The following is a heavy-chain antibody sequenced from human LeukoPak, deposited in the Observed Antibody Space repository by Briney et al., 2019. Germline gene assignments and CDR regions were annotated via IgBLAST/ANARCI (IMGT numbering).Heavy chain of an antibody. Sequence: PGGSLRLSCAASGFTFSSYGMHWVRQAPGKGLEWVAVIWHDGSNKYYADSVKGRFTIARDNSRNTLYLQMDSLRAEDTAVYYCARAPDGYGDYHDDYWGQGTQVTVSS. V-gene: IGHV3-33*01. CDR1: GFTFSSYG. CDR3: ARAPDGYGDYHDDY. D-gene: IGHD4-17*01. J-gene: IGHJ4*02. CDR2: IWHDGSNK.